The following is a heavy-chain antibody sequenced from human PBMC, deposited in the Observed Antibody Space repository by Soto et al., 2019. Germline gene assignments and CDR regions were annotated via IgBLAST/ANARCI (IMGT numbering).Heavy chain of an antibody. CDR2: LIPILGTT. D-gene: IGHD6-19*01. J-gene: IGHJ4*02. CDR1: GGTFSSDA. Sequence: ASVKVSCKASGGTFSSDAVSWVRQAPGQGLEWMGGLIPILGTTHYAQKFQGRVTITADESTNTAYMELSSLRSDDTAVYYCARASGYVSGWYHDYWGQGTRVTVSS. V-gene: IGHV1-69*13. CDR3: ARASGYVSGWYHDY.